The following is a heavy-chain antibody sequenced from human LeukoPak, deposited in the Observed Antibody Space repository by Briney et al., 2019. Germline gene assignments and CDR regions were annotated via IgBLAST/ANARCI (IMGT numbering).Heavy chain of an antibody. Sequence: GGSLRLTCEASGFTFDDYTMHWVRQRPGRGLEWVSSISSSSSYIYYADSVKGRFTISRDNAKNSLYLQMNSLRAEDTAVYYCARDRGMTTVVTAYDAFDIWGQGTMVTVSS. CDR2: ISSSSSYI. D-gene: IGHD4-23*01. J-gene: IGHJ3*02. CDR1: GFTFDDYT. V-gene: IGHV3-21*01. CDR3: ARDRGMTTVVTAYDAFDI.